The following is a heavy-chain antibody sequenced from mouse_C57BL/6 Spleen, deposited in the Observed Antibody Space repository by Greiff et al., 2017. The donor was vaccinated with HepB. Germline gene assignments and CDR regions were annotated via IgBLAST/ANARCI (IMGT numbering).Heavy chain of an antibody. D-gene: IGHD2-5*01. CDR3: ARDNYSNPYWYFDV. CDR2: INPSSGYT. J-gene: IGHJ1*03. CDR1: GYTFTSYT. V-gene: IGHV1-4*01. Sequence: VQLQQSGAELARPGASVKMSCKASGYTFTSYTMHWVKQRPGQGLEWIGYINPSSGYTKYNQKFKDKATLTADKSSSTAYMQLSSLTSEDSAVYYCARDNYSNPYWYFDVWGTGTTVTVSS.